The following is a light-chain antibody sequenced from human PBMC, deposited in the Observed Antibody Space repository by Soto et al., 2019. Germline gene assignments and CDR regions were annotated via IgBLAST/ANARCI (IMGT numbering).Light chain of an antibody. CDR3: QQYNNYPWT. Sequence: QSPSSLSASVGDRVTITCQASQDISNYLNWYQQKPGKAPNLLIYDASSLESGVPARFSGGGSGTEFTLTISSLQPDDFSTFYCQQYNNYPWTFGQGTKVDIK. V-gene: IGKV1D-13*01. J-gene: IGKJ1*01. CDR2: DAS. CDR1: QDISNY.